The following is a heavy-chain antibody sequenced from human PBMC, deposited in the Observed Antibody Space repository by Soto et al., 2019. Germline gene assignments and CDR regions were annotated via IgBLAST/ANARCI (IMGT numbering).Heavy chain of an antibody. CDR3: ARGPATGTKGRWFDP. D-gene: IGHD1-7*01. CDR1: GYTFTSYD. J-gene: IGHJ5*02. V-gene: IGHV1-8*01. Sequence: QVQLVQSGAEVKKPGASVKVSCKASGYTFTSYDINRVRQATGQGLEWMGWMNPNSGNTGFAQKFQGRVTMTSNTSINTAYMELSSLGSEDTAVYYCARGPATGTKGRWFDPWGQGALVTVSS. CDR2: MNPNSGNT.